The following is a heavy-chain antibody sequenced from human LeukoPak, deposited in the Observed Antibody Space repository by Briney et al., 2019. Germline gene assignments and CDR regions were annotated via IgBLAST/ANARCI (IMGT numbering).Heavy chain of an antibody. V-gene: IGHV3-7*01. J-gene: IGHJ2*01. Sequence: PGGSLRLSCAASGFTFTTYWMSWVRQAPGKGLEWVANINQDGSEKYYVDSMKGRFTISRDNAKNPLYLQMNSLKAEDTAVYYCARDKIVGATTGSYFDLWGRGTLVTVSS. CDR1: GFTFTTYW. CDR2: INQDGSEK. D-gene: IGHD1-26*01. CDR3: ARDKIVGATTGSYFDL.